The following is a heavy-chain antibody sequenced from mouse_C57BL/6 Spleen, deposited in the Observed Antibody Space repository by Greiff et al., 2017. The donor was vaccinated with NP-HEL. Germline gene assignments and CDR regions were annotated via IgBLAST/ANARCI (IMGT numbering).Heavy chain of an antibody. V-gene: IGHV1-39*01. CDR3: ARSGYGNLYAMDY. D-gene: IGHD2-1*01. CDR1: GYSFTDYN. CDR2: INPNYGTT. J-gene: IGHJ4*01. Sequence: EVQVVESGPELVKPGASVKISCKASGYSFTDYNMNWVKQSNGKSLEWIGVINPNYGTTSYNQKFKGKATLTVDQSSSTAYMQLNSLTSEDSAVYYCARSGYGNLYAMDYWGQGTSVTVSS.